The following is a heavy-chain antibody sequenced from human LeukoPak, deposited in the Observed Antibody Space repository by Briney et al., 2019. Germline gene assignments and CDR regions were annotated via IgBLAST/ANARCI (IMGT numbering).Heavy chain of an antibody. CDR2: ISSSGSTI. V-gene: IGHV3-48*03. D-gene: IGHD3-16*01. CDR1: GFTFSSYE. CDR3: ARTDFGDWGYFDY. Sequence: GGSLRLSCAASGFTFSSYEMNWVRQAPGKGLEWVSYISSSGSTIYYADSVKGRFTISRDNAKNSLYLQMNSLRAEDTAVYYCARTDFGDWGYFDYWGQGTLVTVSS. J-gene: IGHJ4*02.